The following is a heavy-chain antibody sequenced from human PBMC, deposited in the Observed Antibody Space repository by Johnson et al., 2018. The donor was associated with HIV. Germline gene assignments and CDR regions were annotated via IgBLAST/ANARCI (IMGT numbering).Heavy chain of an antibody. D-gene: IGHD2-21*02. CDR3: ASRGVVVTAIPKFGAFDI. CDR1: GFTFSDYY. Sequence: QVQLVESGGGLVKPGGSLRLSCAASGFTFSDYYMSWIRQAPGKGLAWVSYISSGDNTIYYADSVKGRFTISRDNAKNSLYLQMNSMRVEDTAVYYCASRGVVVTAIPKFGAFDIWGQGTMVTVSS. CDR2: ISSGDNTI. V-gene: IGHV3-11*04. J-gene: IGHJ3*02.